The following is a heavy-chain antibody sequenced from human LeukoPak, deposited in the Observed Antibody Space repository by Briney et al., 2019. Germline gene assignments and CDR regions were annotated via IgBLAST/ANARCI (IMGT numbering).Heavy chain of an antibody. CDR2: IYTTGVT. Sequence: SETLSLTCSVSGDSISHGTYYWSWIRQPAGQGLEWIGRIYTTGVTNYNPSLKTRVTISVDPSLNQFSLNLTSATAADTAVYYCAREFLASRRNWVDPWGQGTLVTVSS. D-gene: IGHD6-6*01. CDR1: GDSISHGTYY. CDR3: AREFLASRRNWVDP. V-gene: IGHV4-61*02. J-gene: IGHJ5*02.